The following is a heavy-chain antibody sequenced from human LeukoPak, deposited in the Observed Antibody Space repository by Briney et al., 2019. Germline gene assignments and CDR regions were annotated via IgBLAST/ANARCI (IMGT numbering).Heavy chain of an antibody. CDR3: ARDVRYYYDSSGYLLDY. D-gene: IGHD3-22*01. Sequence: GGSLRLSCAASGFTFSSYWMHWVRHAPGKGLVWVSRINSDGSSTSYADSVKGRFTISRDNAKNTLYLQMNSLRAEDTAVYYCARDVRYYYDSSGYLLDYWGQGTLVTVSS. V-gene: IGHV3-74*01. CDR1: GFTFSSYW. CDR2: INSDGSST. J-gene: IGHJ4*02.